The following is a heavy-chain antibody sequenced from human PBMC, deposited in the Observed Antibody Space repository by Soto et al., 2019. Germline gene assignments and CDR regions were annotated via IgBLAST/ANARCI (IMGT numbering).Heavy chain of an antibody. CDR1: GFTFSSYA. CDR2: SSGSGDST. V-gene: IGHV3-23*01. Sequence: EVQLLESGGGLVQPGGSLRLSCAASGFTFSSYAMRWVRQAPVKGLEWVSASSGSGDSTYYADSVKGRFTISRDNSKNTLYLQMNSLRAEGTAIYYCARRGSGSYSDYSGQGTLVTVSS. J-gene: IGHJ4*02. D-gene: IGHD1-26*01. CDR3: ARRGSGSYSDY.